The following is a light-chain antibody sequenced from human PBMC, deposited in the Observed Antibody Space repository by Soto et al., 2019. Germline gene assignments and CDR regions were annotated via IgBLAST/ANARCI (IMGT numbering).Light chain of an antibody. CDR2: TAS. J-gene: IGKJ4*01. Sequence: DIQMTQSPSTLSASIGDRVTLTCRASQTIKNYLAWYQQKPGKAPNLLIYTASTLKSGVPSRFSGSGSGTEFTLTISSLQPEDFATYYCQQSYSTPLTVGGGTKVDIK. CDR3: QQSYSTPLT. V-gene: IGKV1-5*03. CDR1: QTIKNY.